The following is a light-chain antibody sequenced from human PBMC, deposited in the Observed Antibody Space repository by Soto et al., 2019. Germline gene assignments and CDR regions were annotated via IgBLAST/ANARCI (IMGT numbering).Light chain of an antibody. CDR3: QTWGTEGV. Sequence: QTVLTQSPSASASLGASVKLTCTLSSGHSSYAIAWHQQQPEKGPRYLMKLNSDGSHSKGDGIPDRFSGSSSGAERYLTISSLQSEDEADYHCQTWGTEGVFGGGTKLTVL. J-gene: IGLJ2*01. CDR2: LNSDGSH. CDR1: SGHSSYA. V-gene: IGLV4-69*01.